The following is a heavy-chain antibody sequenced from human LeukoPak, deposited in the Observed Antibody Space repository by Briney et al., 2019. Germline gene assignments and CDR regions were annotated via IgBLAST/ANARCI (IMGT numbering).Heavy chain of an antibody. D-gene: IGHD6-19*01. CDR1: GFTFSDHA. Sequence: GGSLRLSCAASGFTFSDHAMSWVRQAPGKGLEWVAVIWYDGSNKYYADSVKGRFTVSRDNSKNTLYLQMNSLRAEDTAVYYCATAVASSSGWYADYWGQGTLVTVS. J-gene: IGHJ4*02. V-gene: IGHV3-33*08. CDR3: ATAVASSSGWYADY. CDR2: IWYDGSNK.